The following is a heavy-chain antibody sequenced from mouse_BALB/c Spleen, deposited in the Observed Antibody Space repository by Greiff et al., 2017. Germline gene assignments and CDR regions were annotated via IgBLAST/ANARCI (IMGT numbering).Heavy chain of an antibody. V-gene: IGHV1-87*01. D-gene: IGHD5-5*01. Sequence: VKLMESGAELARPGASVKLSCKASGYTFTSYWMQWVKQRPGQGLEWIGAIYPGDGDTRYTQKFKGKATLTADKSSSTAYMQLSSLASEDSAVYYCARGDLLPYYFDYWGQGTTLTVSS. J-gene: IGHJ2*01. CDR2: IYPGDGDT. CDR1: GYTFTSYW. CDR3: ARGDLLPYYFDY.